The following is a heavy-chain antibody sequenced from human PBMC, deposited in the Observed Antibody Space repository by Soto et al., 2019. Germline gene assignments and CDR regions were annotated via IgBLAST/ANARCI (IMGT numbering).Heavy chain of an antibody. D-gene: IGHD1-26*01. CDR3: ARVPYGGSYWREFDY. CDR2: IFISSSYI. V-gene: IGHV3-21*01. CDR1: GFTFSSYS. J-gene: IGHJ4*02. Sequence: EVQLVESGGGLVKPGGSLRLSCADSGFTFSSYSMNWVRQAPGKGLEWVSSIFISSSYIYYADSVKGRFTISSDNAKNSLYLQMNRLRDDDTAVYYCARVPYGGSYWREFDYWGQGTLVTVSS.